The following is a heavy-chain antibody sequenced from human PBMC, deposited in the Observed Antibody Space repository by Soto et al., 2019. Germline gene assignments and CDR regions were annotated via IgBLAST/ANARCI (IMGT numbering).Heavy chain of an antibody. J-gene: IGHJ4*02. V-gene: IGHV3-30-3*01. CDR1: GFTFSNYA. CDR2: ISHDGSNK. CDR3: ARDHNTRGSYQGIFDY. D-gene: IGHD1-26*01. Sequence: QVQLVESGGGVVQPGRSLRLSCAASGFTFSNYAMHWVRQAPGKGLEWVAVISHDGSNKYYADSVKGRFTISRDNSKNTLFLPMNRLRPEDTAVYFCARDHNTRGSYQGIFDYWGQGALVTVSS.